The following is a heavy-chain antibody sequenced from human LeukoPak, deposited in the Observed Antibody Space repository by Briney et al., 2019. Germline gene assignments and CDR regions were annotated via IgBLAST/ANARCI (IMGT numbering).Heavy chain of an antibody. CDR3: AGDLVVVVPAAGDAFDI. D-gene: IGHD2-2*01. CDR1: GGSISSGSYY. CDR2: IYTSGST. V-gene: IGHV4-61*02. J-gene: IGHJ3*02. Sequence: PSQTLSLTCTVSGGSISSGSYYWSWIRQPAGKGLEWIGRIYTSGSTNYNPSLKSRVTISVDTSKNQFSLKLSSVTAADTAVYYCAGDLVVVVPAAGDAFDIWGQGTMVTVSS.